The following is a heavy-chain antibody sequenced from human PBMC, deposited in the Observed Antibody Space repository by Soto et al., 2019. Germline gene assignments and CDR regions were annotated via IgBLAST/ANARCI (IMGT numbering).Heavy chain of an antibody. V-gene: IGHV4-4*07. J-gene: IGHJ6*02. Sequence: QVQLEESGPGLMRPSETLSLTCSVSGVSITSYYWRWIRQSAGGGLEWMGRFNTAGLSNYSPSFRSRLTMSLDMSKNQVSLRLISVPAADTAVYFCARVPLAVAATEDYYGLDVWGQGTTVTVSS. CDR2: FNTAGLS. CDR1: GVSITSYY. CDR3: ARVPLAVAATEDYYGLDV. D-gene: IGHD2-15*01.